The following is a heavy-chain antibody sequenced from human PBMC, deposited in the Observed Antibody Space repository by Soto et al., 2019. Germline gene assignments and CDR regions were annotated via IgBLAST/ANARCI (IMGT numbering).Heavy chain of an antibody. D-gene: IGHD3-16*01. V-gene: IGHV4-59*01. Sequence: QVQLQESGPGLVKPSETLSLTCTVSGGSISGYYWSWIRQPPGKGLEWIGHMYYSGSTNYNPSLKSRATISVDTSKNQCSLKLSSVTAADTAVYYCARVGGVAVRVFDYWGQGTLVTVSS. CDR3: ARVGGVAVRVFDY. J-gene: IGHJ4*02. CDR1: GGSISGYY. CDR2: MYYSGST.